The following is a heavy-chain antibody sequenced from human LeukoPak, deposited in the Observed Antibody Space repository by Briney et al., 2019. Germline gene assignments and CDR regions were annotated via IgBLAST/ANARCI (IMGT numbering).Heavy chain of an antibody. CDR1: GFTFSSYA. D-gene: IGHD2-8*01. CDR2: ISYDGSNK. V-gene: IGHV3-30-3*01. J-gene: IGHJ6*02. CDR3: ARDLVYATQDDYYYYGMDV. Sequence: GGSLRLSCAASGFTFSSYAMHWVRQAPGKGLEWVAVISYDGSNKYYADSVKGRFTISRDNSKNTLYLQMNSLRAEDTAVYYCARDLVYATQDDYYYYGMDVWGQGTTVTVSS.